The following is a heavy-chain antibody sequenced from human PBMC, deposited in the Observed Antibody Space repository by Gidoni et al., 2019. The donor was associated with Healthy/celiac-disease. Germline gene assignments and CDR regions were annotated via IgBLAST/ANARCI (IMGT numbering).Heavy chain of an antibody. V-gene: IGHV4-59*08. Sequence: QVQLQESGPGLVKPSETLSLTCTVSGGSISSYYWSWIRQPPGKGLEWIGYIYYSGSTNYNPSLKSRVTISVDTSKNQFSLKLSSVTAADTAVYYCARHNMATIGLDYWGQGTLVTVSS. CDR3: ARHNMATIGLDY. D-gene: IGHD5-12*01. J-gene: IGHJ4*02. CDR1: GGSISSYY. CDR2: IYYSGST.